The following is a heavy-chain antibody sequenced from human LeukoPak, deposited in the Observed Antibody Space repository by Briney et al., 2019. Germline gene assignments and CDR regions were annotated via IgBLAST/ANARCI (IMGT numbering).Heavy chain of an antibody. V-gene: IGHV4-39*01. CDR1: GGSINSNSNY. D-gene: IGHD5-24*01. J-gene: IGHJ6*03. Sequence: PSETLSLTCTVSGGSINSNSNYWGWIRQPPGKGPEWIGSISYSGNTYYRSSLKSRVTISVDTSKNQFSLKLTSMTAEDTAVYYCAKLLPPTIYYMDVWGKGTTVTVSS. CDR2: ISYSGNT. CDR3: AKLLPPTIYYMDV.